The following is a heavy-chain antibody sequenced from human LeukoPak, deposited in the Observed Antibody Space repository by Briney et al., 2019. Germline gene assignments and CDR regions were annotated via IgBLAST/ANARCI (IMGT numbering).Heavy chain of an antibody. D-gene: IGHD4-11*01. J-gene: IGHJ4*02. Sequence: GGSLRLSCAASGFTFSSYWMSWVRQAPGKGLEWVAVIWSDGTNQYYGDSVKGRFTISRVDSQKTVYLQMNSLRPEDTAVYFCARDAQRGFDYSNSLQYWGQGTPVTVST. V-gene: IGHV3-33*08. CDR2: IWSDGTNQ. CDR3: ARDAQRGFDYSNSLQY. CDR1: GFTFSSYW.